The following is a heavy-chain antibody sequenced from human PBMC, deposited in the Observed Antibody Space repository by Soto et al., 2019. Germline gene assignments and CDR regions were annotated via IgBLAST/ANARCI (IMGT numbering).Heavy chain of an antibody. CDR2: IIPIFGTA. Sequence: ASVKVSCKASGGTFSSYAISWVRQAPGQGLEWMGGIIPIFGTANYAQKFQGRVTITADESTSTAYMELSSLRSEDTAVYYCARVAYYYASSGYYPRPDAFDIWGQGTMVTVSS. J-gene: IGHJ3*02. CDR3: ARVAYYYASSGYYPRPDAFDI. V-gene: IGHV1-69*13. D-gene: IGHD3-22*01. CDR1: GGTFSSYA.